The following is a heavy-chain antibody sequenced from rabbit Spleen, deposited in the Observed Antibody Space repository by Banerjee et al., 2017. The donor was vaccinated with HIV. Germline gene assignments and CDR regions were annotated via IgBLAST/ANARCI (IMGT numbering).Heavy chain of an antibody. CDR3: ARGSAYAGAGYAL. Sequence: QEQLEESGGDLVKPGASLTLTCIASGVSFSDDSYICWVRQAPGKGLEWIACIDTGSSGFTYFASWATGRFTFSKTSSTTVTLKMTRLTAADTATCFCARGSAYAGAGYALWGQGTLVTVS. J-gene: IGHJ4*01. D-gene: IGHD4-2*01. CDR2: IDTGSSGFT. CDR1: GVSFSDDSY. V-gene: IGHV1S45*01.